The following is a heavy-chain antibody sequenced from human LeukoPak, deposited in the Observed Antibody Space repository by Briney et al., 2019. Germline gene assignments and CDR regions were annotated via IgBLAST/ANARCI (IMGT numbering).Heavy chain of an antibody. CDR2: IIPILGIA. V-gene: IGHV1-69*04. D-gene: IGHD5-18*01. J-gene: IGHJ4*02. CDR1: GGTFSSYA. Sequence: SVKVSRKASGGTFSSYAISWVRQAPGQGLEWMGRIIPILGIANYAQKFQGRVTITADKSTSTAYMELSSLRSEDTAVYYCAEVTAMGVFDYWGQGALVTVSS. CDR3: AEVTAMGVFDY.